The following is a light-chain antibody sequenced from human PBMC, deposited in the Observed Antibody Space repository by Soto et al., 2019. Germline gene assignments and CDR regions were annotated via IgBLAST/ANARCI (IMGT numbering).Light chain of an antibody. J-gene: IGKJ1*01. CDR3: QQYMSSVT. V-gene: IGKV3-20*01. Sequence: EIVLTQSPGSLSLSPGQRATLSCRASQSVDTTFFAWYQKKPGQAPRLLIYGASKRATGIPDRFSGSGSRTYFTLIISRLEPEDFAVYYCQQYMSSVTFGQGTKVEIK. CDR1: QSVDTTF. CDR2: GAS.